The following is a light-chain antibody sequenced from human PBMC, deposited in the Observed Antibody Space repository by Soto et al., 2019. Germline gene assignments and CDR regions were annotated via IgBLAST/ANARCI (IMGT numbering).Light chain of an antibody. Sequence: QSVLTQSPSASASLGASVKITCTLSSGHSSYAIAWHQQQPEKGPRYLMKFDSDGSHTRGDAIPDRFSGSSSGAERYLTISSLQSEDEADYYCQTWGTGIHVVFGGGTKVTVL. CDR3: QTWGTGIHVV. CDR1: SGHSSYA. CDR2: FDSDGSH. V-gene: IGLV4-69*01. J-gene: IGLJ2*01.